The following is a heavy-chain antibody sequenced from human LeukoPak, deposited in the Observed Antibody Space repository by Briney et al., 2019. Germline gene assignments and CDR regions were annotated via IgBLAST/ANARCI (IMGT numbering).Heavy chain of an antibody. CDR3: AHTQDLYAEGHSSGAFDY. J-gene: IGHJ4*02. Sequence: GESLKISCKGSGYSFTSYWISWVRQMSGKGLEWMGRIDPSDSYTNYSPSFQGHVTISADKSISTAYLQWSSLKASDTAMYYCAHTQDLYAEGHSSGAFDYWDQGTLVTVSS. CDR1: GYSFTSYW. V-gene: IGHV5-10-1*01. D-gene: IGHD6-19*01. CDR2: IDPSDSYT.